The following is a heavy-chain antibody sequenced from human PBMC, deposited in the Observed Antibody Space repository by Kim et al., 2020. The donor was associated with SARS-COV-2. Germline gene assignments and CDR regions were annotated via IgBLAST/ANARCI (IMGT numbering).Heavy chain of an antibody. D-gene: IGHD1-1*01. V-gene: IGHV3-53*04. CDR2: LYPGGST. Sequence: GGSLRLSCAASGFAVSSNYMNWVRQSPGKGLDWVSVLYPGGSTNYADSVKGRFTISRHNSKNTLFLQMNSLRPEDTAVYYCTRGPWNGNYHVDYWGQGTLVTVSS. CDR3: TRGPWNGNYHVDY. CDR1: GFAVSSNY. J-gene: IGHJ4*02.